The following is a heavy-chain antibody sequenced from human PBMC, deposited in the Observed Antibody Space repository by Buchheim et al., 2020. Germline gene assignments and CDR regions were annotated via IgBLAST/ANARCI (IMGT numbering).Heavy chain of an antibody. CDR1: GGSINRGGYY. CDR2: IYYTGAT. J-gene: IGHJ6*02. V-gene: IGHV4-31*03. Sequence: QMQLQESGPGLVKPLQTLSLTCTVSGGSINRGGYYWSWIRQHSVRGLEWIGYIYYTGATYYSTSLKSRVSISFDMSKHQFSLRVNSVTAADTAVYFCARDGYNNFGEYFAMDVWGQGT. D-gene: IGHD4-11*01. CDR3: ARDGYNNFGEYFAMDV.